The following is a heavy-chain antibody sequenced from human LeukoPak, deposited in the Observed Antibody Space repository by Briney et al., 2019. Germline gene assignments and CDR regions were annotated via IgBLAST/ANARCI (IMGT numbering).Heavy chain of an antibody. CDR2: IYYSGST. Sequence: SGTLSLTCGVSGGSITNTNYWTWVRQPPGKGLEWIGYIYYSGSTNYNPSLKSRVTISVDTSKNQFSLKLSSVTAADTAVYYCASRIPAAPFDIWGQGTMVTVSS. CDR1: GGSITNTNY. D-gene: IGHD6-25*01. V-gene: IGHV4-4*02. J-gene: IGHJ3*02. CDR3: ASRIPAAPFDI.